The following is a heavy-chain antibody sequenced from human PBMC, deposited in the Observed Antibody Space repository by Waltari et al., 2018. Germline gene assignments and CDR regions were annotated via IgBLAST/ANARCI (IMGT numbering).Heavy chain of an antibody. CDR1: GGSTRSSRHY. CDR2: VYFTGAT. J-gene: IGHJ4*02. V-gene: IGHV4-39*07. Sequence: QLQLQESGPGLVKPSETLSLTCAVSGGSTRSSRHYWGWIRPSPGAGLEWIGSVYFTGATNYSPAFKSRFTVSLDTSKNQFSLKLSSVTAADTAVYYCATDRRSAYGYYFDFWGQGILVTVSS. CDR3: ATDRRSAYGYYFDF. D-gene: IGHD5-12*01.